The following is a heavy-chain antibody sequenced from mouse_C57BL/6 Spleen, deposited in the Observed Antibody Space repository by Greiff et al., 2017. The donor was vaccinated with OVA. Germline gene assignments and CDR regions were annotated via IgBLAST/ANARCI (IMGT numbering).Heavy chain of an antibody. V-gene: IGHV5S21*01. CDR1: GFTFSSYA. CDR2: ISSGGDYI. CDR3: TRGSGNYYFDY. Sequence: EVMLVESGEGLVKPGGSLKLSCAASGFTFSSYAMSWVRQTPEKRLEWVAYISSGGDYIYYADTVKGRFTISRDNARNTLYLQMSSLKSEDTAMYYCTRGSGNYYFDYWGQGTTLTVSS. D-gene: IGHD2-1*01. J-gene: IGHJ2*01.